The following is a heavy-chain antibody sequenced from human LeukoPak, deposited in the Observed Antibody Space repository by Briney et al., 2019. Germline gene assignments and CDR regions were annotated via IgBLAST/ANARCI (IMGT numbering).Heavy chain of an antibody. CDR1: GFTFSSYE. J-gene: IGHJ4*02. D-gene: IGHD5-12*01. V-gene: IGHV3-48*03. Sequence: GGSLRLSCAASGFTFSSYEMSWVLQAPGKGLEWVSYISRSGTTIYYADSVKGRFTISIDNAKNSLFLQVTSLRADDTADYYCVSLTKSGYDLSFDFWGQGTRVTVSS. CDR3: VSLTKSGYDLSFDF. CDR2: ISRSGTTI.